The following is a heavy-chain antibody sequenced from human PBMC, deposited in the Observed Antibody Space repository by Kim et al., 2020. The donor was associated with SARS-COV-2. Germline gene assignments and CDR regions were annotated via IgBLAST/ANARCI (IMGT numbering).Heavy chain of an antibody. V-gene: IGHV3-30*02. D-gene: IGHD3-22*01. J-gene: IGHJ4*02. Sequence: VKGRFTISRDNSKNTLYLQMNSLRAEDTAVYYCAKAGHDSSGYYLGYFDYWGQGTLVTVSS. CDR3: AKAGHDSSGYYLGYFDY.